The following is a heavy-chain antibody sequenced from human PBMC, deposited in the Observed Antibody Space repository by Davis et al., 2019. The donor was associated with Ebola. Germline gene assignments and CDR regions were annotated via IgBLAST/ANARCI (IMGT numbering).Heavy chain of an antibody. V-gene: IGHV4-34*09. CDR3: ARTMTTVTTGWFDP. CDR2: IYYSGST. J-gene: IGHJ5*02. CDR1: GGSFSGYY. Sequence: SCAVYGGSFSGYYWSWIRQPPGKGLEWIGYIYYSGSTYYNPSLKSRVTISVDTSKNQFSLKLSSVTAADTAVYYCARTMTTVTTGWFDPWGQGTLVTVSS. D-gene: IGHD4-17*01.